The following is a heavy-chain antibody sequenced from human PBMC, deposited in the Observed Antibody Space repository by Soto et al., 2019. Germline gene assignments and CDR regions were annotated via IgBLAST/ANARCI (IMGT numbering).Heavy chain of an antibody. CDR1: GDSVSSNSAA. Sequence: PSQTLSLTCAISGDSVSSNSAAWNWIRQSPSRGLEWLGRTYYRSKWYNDYAVSVKSRITINPDTSKNHFSLQLNSVTPEDSAVYYCAIALLYYYDISCYYYAGDPFDICTQGTMVTGS. CDR3: AIALLYYYDISCYYYAGDPFDI. J-gene: IGHJ3*02. D-gene: IGHD3-22*01. CDR2: TYYRSKWYN. V-gene: IGHV6-1*01.